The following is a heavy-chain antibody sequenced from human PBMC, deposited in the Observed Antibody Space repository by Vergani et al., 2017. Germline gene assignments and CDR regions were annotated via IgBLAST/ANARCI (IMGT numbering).Heavy chain of an antibody. CDR1: GASIRSSNYY. J-gene: IGHJ5*02. D-gene: IGHD6-19*01. CDR3: ARHSTVEWLVKLGWIDP. CDR2: IYYRGST. Sequence: QLQLQESGPGLVKPSATLSLTCSVSGASIRSSNYYWGWIRQPPGKGLEWIASIYYRGSTYYNPSLKCRVTISVDTSKNQFSLKLSSVTAADTAVYFCARHSTVEWLVKLGWIDPWGQGIPVTVSS. V-gene: IGHV4-39*01.